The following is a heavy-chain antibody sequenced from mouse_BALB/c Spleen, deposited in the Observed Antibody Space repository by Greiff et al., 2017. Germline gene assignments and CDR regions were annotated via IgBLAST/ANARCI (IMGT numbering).Heavy chain of an antibody. CDR1: GYTFTSYW. D-gene: IGHD2-14*01. CDR2: INPSTGYT. CDR3: ARGEVRRGDAMDY. Sequence: QVQLKQSGAELAKPGASVKMSCKASGYTFTSYWMHWVKQRPGQGLEWIGYINPSTGYTEYNQKFKDKATLTADKSSSTAYMQLSSLTSEDSAVYYCARGEVRRGDAMDYWGQGTSVTVSS. J-gene: IGHJ4*01. V-gene: IGHV1-7*01.